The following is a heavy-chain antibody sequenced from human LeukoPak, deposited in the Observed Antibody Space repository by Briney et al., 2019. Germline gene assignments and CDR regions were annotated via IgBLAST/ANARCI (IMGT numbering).Heavy chain of an antibody. CDR1: GFTFSSYW. Sequence: PGGSLRLSCAASGFTFSSYWMSWVRQAPGKGLEWVANIKQDGSEKYYVDSVKDRFTISRDNAKNSLYLQMNSLRAEDTAVYYCARDREYSSGCQLDYWGQGTLVTVSS. CDR3: ARDREYSSGCQLDY. D-gene: IGHD6-19*01. CDR2: IKQDGSEK. J-gene: IGHJ4*02. V-gene: IGHV3-7*03.